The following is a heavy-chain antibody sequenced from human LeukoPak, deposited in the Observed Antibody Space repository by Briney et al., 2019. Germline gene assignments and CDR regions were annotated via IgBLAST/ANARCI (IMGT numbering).Heavy chain of an antibody. Sequence: GGSLRLSCAASGFTFSSYSMNWVRQAPGKGLEWVSSISSSSSYIYYADSVKGRFTISRDNAKNSLYLQMNSLSAEDTAVYYCARDGTAAEDYWGQGTLVTVSS. V-gene: IGHV3-21*01. J-gene: IGHJ4*02. D-gene: IGHD6-13*01. CDR3: ARDGTAAEDY. CDR1: GFTFSSYS. CDR2: ISSSSSYI.